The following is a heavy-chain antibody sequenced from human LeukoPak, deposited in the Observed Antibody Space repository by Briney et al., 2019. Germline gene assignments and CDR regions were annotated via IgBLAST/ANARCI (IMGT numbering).Heavy chain of an antibody. Sequence: SETLSLTCTVSGGSISSGGYYWSWIRHHPGKGLEWIGYIYYSGSTYYNPSLKSRVTISVDTSKNQFSLKLSSVTAADTAVYYCARLALQDYFYDYWGQGTLVTVSS. V-gene: IGHV4-31*03. CDR1: GGSISSGGYY. CDR3: ARLALQDYFYDY. D-gene: IGHD2/OR15-2a*01. CDR2: IYYSGST. J-gene: IGHJ4*02.